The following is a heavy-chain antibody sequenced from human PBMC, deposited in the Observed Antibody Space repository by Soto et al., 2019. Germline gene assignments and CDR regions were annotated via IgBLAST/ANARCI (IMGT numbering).Heavy chain of an antibody. J-gene: IGHJ4*02. CDR1: GGTFSNYA. CDR3: ARKHMTTVTAFDY. Sequence: AASVKVSCKAPGGTFSNYAIAWVRQAPGQGLEWMGGIIPMFGSTSYAQKFQGRVTMTRDTSTSTVYMELSSLRSEDTAVYYCARKHMTTVTAFDYWGQGTLVTVSS. CDR2: IIPMFGST. D-gene: IGHD4-4*01. V-gene: IGHV1-69*05.